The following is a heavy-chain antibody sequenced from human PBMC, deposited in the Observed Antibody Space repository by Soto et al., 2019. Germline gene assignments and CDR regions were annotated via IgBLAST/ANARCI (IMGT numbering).Heavy chain of an antibody. J-gene: IGHJ6*01. CDR2: IKEDGSEQ. V-gene: IGHV3-7*05. CDR3: ANTVV. D-gene: IGHD3-10*01. Sequence: GGPLRLSCAAAGFSSSHYWMSWVRQAPGKGLEWVANIKEDGSEQNYVDSLKGRFTISRDNAKNSLYLQMNSLRADDTAVYYCANTVVRGLGTTVTVSS. CDR1: GFSSSHYW.